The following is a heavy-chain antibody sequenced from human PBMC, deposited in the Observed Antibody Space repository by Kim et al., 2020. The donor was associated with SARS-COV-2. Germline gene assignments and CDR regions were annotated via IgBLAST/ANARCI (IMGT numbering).Heavy chain of an antibody. Sequence: GGSLRLSCAASGFTFSSYSMNWVRQAPGKGLEWVSSISSSSSYIYYADSVKGRFTISRDNAKNSLYLQMNSLRAEDTAVYYCARDEYYYDSSGYYPNWFDPWGQGTLVTVSS. V-gene: IGHV3-21*01. J-gene: IGHJ5*02. D-gene: IGHD3-22*01. CDR2: ISSSSSYI. CDR1: GFTFSSYS. CDR3: ARDEYYYDSSGYYPNWFDP.